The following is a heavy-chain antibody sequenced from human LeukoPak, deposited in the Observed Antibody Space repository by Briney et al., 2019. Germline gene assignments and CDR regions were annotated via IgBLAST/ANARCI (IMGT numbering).Heavy chain of an antibody. CDR2: ISGGGGTT. D-gene: IGHD6-19*01. CDR3: AKDHNSGWYRLGDY. Sequence: GGSLRLSCAASGFTFTNYVVSWVRQAPGEGLEWVSSISGGGGTTYYADSVKGRFAISRDNSKDTLYLQMNSLRAEDTAVYYCAKDHNSGWYRLGDYWGQGTLVTVSS. V-gene: IGHV3-23*01. CDR1: GFTFTNYV. J-gene: IGHJ4*02.